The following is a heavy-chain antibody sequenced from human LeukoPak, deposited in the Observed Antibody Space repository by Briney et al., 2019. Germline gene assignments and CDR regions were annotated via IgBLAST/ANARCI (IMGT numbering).Heavy chain of an antibody. J-gene: IGHJ4*02. V-gene: IGHV4-59*01. Sequence: PSETLSLTCTVSVGSISSYYWSWIRQPPGKGLEWIGYIYYSGSTNYNPSLKSRVTISVDTSKNQFSLKLSSVTAEDTAVYYCAREGCCGGSCYLGPYYFDYGGQGTLVTVSS. CDR1: VGSISSYY. CDR3: AREGCCGGSCYLGPYYFDY. D-gene: IGHD2-15*01. CDR2: IYYSGST.